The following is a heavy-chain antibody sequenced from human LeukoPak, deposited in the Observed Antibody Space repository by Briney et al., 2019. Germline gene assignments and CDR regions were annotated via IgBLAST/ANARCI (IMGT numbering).Heavy chain of an antibody. V-gene: IGHV1-46*01. Sequence: ASVKVSCKASGYTFTSYYMHWVRQAPGQGLEWMGIINPSGGTTSYAQKFQGRVTMTRDTSSSTVYMELSSLRSEDTAVYYCARDTMTTVTSYDYWGQGTLVAVSS. D-gene: IGHD4-17*01. CDR1: GYTFTSYY. J-gene: IGHJ4*02. CDR2: INPSGGTT. CDR3: ARDTMTTVTSYDY.